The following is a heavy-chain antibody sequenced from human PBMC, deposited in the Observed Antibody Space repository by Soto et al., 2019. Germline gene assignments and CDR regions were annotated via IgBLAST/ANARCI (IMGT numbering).Heavy chain of an antibody. CDR3: VRGGGALDY. Sequence: EVQLVESGGDLVQPGGSLRLSCAASGFTFSNHWMSWVRQAPGKGLEWVANIKHDGSEDYYVDSVKGRFTISRDNAKNSLYLQLNSLCVEDAAVYYCVRGGGALDYWGQGTLVTVSS. CDR1: GFTFSNHW. CDR2: IKHDGSED. J-gene: IGHJ4*02. V-gene: IGHV3-7*04. D-gene: IGHD2-21*01.